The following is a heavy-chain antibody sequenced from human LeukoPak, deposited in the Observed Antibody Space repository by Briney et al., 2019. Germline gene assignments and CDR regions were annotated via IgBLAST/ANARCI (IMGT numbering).Heavy chain of an antibody. CDR2: ISWNSGTI. CDR1: GFTFYNYA. CDR3: ARAYKDRSLAGKKEFFQH. V-gene: IGHV3-9*01. D-gene: IGHD6-19*01. Sequence: PGRSLRLSCAASGFTFYNYAMNWVRQVPGKGLEWISLISWNSGTIGCADSVKGRFTISRDNANNFLYLQMNSLRAEDTALYYCARAYKDRSLAGKKEFFQHWGQGTLVTVSS. J-gene: IGHJ1*01.